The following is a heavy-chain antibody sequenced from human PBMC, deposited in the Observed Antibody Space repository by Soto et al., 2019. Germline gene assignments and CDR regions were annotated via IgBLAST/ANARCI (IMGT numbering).Heavy chain of an antibody. CDR1: GFSLSTSGVG. CDR2: MYWYDDK. CDR3: ARGEMWRSCDF. D-gene: IGHD3-10*01. J-gene: IGHJ4*02. V-gene: IGHV2-5*01. Sequence: QITLKESGTPQVKPTQTLTLTCTLSGFSLSTSGVGVGWIRQPPAKALEWLALMYWYDDKRYSPSLKSRLSITKDTCKRQVARTMTNMDPMDAATYYCARGEMWRSCDFWGQGTLVTVTS.